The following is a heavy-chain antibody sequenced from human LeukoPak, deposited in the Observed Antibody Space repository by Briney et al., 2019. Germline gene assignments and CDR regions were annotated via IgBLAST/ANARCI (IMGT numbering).Heavy chain of an antibody. V-gene: IGHV4-30-2*01. J-gene: IGHJ4*02. CDR2: IYHSGST. CDR3: ARAQEAAAGGFDY. D-gene: IGHD6-13*01. Sequence: SQTLSHTCAVSVGSISSGGYSWSWIRQPRGNGLEWVAYIYHSGSTYYNPSLKSRVTIAVDRSKNQFSLKLSSVTAADTAVYYCARAQEAAAGGFDYWGQGTLVTVSS. CDR1: VGSISSGGYS.